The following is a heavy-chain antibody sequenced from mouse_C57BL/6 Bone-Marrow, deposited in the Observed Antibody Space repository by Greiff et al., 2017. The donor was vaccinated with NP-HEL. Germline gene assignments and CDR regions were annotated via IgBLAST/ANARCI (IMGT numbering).Heavy chain of an antibody. D-gene: IGHD1-1*01. CDR3: ARTRKITAVVDYYAMDY. V-gene: IGHV1-39*01. Sequence: EVKVVESGPELVKPGASVKISCKASGYSFTDYNMNWVKQSTGKSLEWIGVINPNYGTTSYNQKFKGKATMTVDQSSSTAYMQLNSLTSEDYAVYYCARTRKITAVVDYYAMDYWGQGTSVTVSS. J-gene: IGHJ4*01. CDR1: GYSFTDYN. CDR2: INPNYGTT.